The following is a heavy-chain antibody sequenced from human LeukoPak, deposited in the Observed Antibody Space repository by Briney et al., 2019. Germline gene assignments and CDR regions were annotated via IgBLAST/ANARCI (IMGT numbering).Heavy chain of an antibody. CDR2: IIPIFGTA. CDR1: GYTFTSYG. Sequence: SVKVSCKASGYTFTSYGISWVRQAPGQGLEWMGGIIPIFGTANYAQKFQGRVTITADESTSTAYMELSSLRSEDTAVYYCAREVVPAARFDPWGQGTLVTVSS. V-gene: IGHV1-69*13. D-gene: IGHD2-2*01. CDR3: AREVVPAARFDP. J-gene: IGHJ5*02.